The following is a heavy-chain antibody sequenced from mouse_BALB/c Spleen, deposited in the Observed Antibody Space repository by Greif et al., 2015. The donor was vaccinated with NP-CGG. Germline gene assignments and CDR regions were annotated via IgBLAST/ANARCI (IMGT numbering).Heavy chain of an antibody. V-gene: IGHV5-6-5*01. CDR1: GFTFSSYA. J-gene: IGHJ1*01. CDR2: ISSGGST. CDR3: ARGDYYGSSYWYFDV. Sequence: EVKLMESGGGLVKPGGSLKLSCAASGFTFSSYAMSWVRQTPEKRLEWVASISSGGSTYYPDSVKGRFTISRDNARNILYLQMSSLRSEDTAMYYCARGDYYGSSYWYFDVWGAGTTVTVSS. D-gene: IGHD1-1*01.